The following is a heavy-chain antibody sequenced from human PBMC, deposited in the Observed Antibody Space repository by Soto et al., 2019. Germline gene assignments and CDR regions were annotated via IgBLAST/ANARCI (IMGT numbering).Heavy chain of an antibody. CDR1: GGGNLRDYR. J-gene: IGHJ6*02. V-gene: IGHV1-69*13. CDR2: IIPKLGSA. CDR3: ASYGSSSSSVDMDSSSWYALYSCGV. Sequence: GASVKVSCKASGGGNLRDYRTTWVRRAPGQGLEWMGGIIPKLGSANYAQNFQGRVTVTADESTNTVYMELRSLRSDDTAVYYCASYGSSSSSVDMDSSSWYALYSCGVWGQGTTLTVFS. D-gene: IGHD6-13*01.